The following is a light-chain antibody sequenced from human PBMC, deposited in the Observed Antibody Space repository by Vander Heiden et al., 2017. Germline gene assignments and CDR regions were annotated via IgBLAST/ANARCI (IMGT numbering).Light chain of an antibody. CDR3: QSYDSSLSGYVV. V-gene: IGLV1-40*01. CDR1: SSNIGAGYD. Sequence: QSVLTQPPSVSGAPGQRVTISCTGSSSNIGAGYDVHWYQQLPGTAPKLLIYVNSNRPSGVPDRFSGSKSGTSDSLAITGLQAEDEADYYGQSYDSSLSGYVVFGGGTKLTVL. J-gene: IGLJ2*01. CDR2: VNS.